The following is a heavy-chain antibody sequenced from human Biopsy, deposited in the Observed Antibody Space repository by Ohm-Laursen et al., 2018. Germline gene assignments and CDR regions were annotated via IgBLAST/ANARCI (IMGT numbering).Heavy chain of an antibody. CDR3: AREPLNGHKHFDY. J-gene: IGHJ4*02. D-gene: IGHD2-8*01. V-gene: IGHV1-69*04. CDR1: TGTFDSYG. Sequence: SVKVSCKTSTGTFDSYGVTWVRQAPGQGLEWMGRIIPILRTTTYAPKFQGRVTFTADKSSNTAYLELSSLTSEDTAMFYCAREPLNGHKHFDYWGQGSLVTVSS. CDR2: IIPILRTT.